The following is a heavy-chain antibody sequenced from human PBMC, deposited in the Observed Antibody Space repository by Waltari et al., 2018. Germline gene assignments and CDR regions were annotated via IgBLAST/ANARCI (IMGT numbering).Heavy chain of an antibody. D-gene: IGHD1-7*01. CDR1: GFFFSRYV. V-gene: IGHV3-23*04. CDR3: VTDLPHSRNYDLPPH. Sequence: QLVESGGGLVQTGGSLRLSCSASGFFFSRYVMNWVRQAPGKGLECVATITGAGGGTYYADSVKGRFTISRDNSKNTLYLQLNSLRADDTAMYYCVTDLPHSRNYDLPPHWGQGTLVTVSS. CDR2: ITGAGGGT. J-gene: IGHJ4*02.